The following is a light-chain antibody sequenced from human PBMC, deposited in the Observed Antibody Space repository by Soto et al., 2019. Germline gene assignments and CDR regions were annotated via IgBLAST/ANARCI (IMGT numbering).Light chain of an antibody. V-gene: IGKV3-20*01. J-gene: IGKJ3*01. CDR2: GTS. CDR3: QQYGTSPFT. CDR1: QSVSSSY. Sequence: EIVLTQSPGTLSLSPGERATLSCRASQSVSSSYLAWYQQKPGQAPRLLIYGTSSRATGIPDRFSGSGSGTHFTLTISRVEPEDYAVYYCQQYGTSPFTFGPGTKVDNK.